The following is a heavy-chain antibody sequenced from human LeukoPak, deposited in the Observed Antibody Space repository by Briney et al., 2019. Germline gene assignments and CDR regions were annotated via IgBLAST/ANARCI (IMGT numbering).Heavy chain of an antibody. D-gene: IGHD3-10*01. V-gene: IGHV4-59*01. Sequence: PSETLSLACTVSGASISNYYWSWIRQPPGKGLEWIGYIYYSGSTNYNPSLKSRVTISLDTSKTQFSLKLSSVTAADTAVYYCARGHYLSGSYNWFDPRGQGTLVTVSS. CDR2: IYYSGST. J-gene: IGHJ5*02. CDR1: GASISNYY. CDR3: ARGHYLSGSYNWFDP.